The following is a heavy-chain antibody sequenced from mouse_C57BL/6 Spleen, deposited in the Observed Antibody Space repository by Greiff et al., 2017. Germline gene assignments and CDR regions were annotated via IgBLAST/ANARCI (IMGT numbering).Heavy chain of an antibody. J-gene: IGHJ2*01. Sequence: EVTVVESGGGLVKPGGSLKLSCAASGFTFSSYAMSWVRQTPEKRLEWVATISDGGSYTYYPDNVKGRFTISRDNAKNNLYLQMSHLKSEDTAMYYCARGGYYGSRYYFDYWGQGTTLTVSS. CDR3: ARGGYYGSRYYFDY. D-gene: IGHD1-1*01. CDR1: GFTFSSYA. CDR2: ISDGGSYT. V-gene: IGHV5-4*03.